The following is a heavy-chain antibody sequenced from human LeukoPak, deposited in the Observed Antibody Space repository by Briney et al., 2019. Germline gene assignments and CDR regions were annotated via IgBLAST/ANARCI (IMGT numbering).Heavy chain of an antibody. D-gene: IGHD6-19*01. V-gene: IGHV1-18*01. Sequence: GASVKVSCKASGYTFTSYGISWVRQAPGQGLEWMGWISAYNGNTNYAQKLQGRVTMTTDTSTSTAYMELSSLRSEDTAVYYCARGGEYSSGWFAYYYYYMDVWGKGTTVTISS. CDR3: ARGGEYSSGWFAYYYYYMDV. CDR2: ISAYNGNT. CDR1: GYTFTSYG. J-gene: IGHJ6*03.